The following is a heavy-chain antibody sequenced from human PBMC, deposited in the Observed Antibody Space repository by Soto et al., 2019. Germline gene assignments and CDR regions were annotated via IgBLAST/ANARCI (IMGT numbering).Heavy chain of an antibody. CDR1: GGSISSYY. CDR3: ATSPLPSYYYGMDV. CDR2: IYYSGST. V-gene: IGHV4-59*12. J-gene: IGHJ6*02. Sequence: PSETLSLTCTVSGGSISSYYWSWIRQPPGKGLEWIGYIYYSGSTNYNPSLKSRVTISVDTSKNQFSLKLSSGTAADTAVYYCATSPLPSYYYGMDVWGQGTTGTVSS.